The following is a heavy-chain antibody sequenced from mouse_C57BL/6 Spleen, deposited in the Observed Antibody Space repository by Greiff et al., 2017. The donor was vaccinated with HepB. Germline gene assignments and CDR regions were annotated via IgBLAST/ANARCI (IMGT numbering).Heavy chain of an antibody. V-gene: IGHV5-6*01. CDR1: GFTFSSYG. CDR3: ARQRDYSNSYYFDY. CDR2: ISSGGSYT. D-gene: IGHD2-5*01. J-gene: IGHJ2*01. Sequence: EVQRVESGGDLVKPGGSLKLSCAASGFTFSSYGMSWVRQTPDKRLEWVATISSGGSYTYYPDSVKGRFTISRENAKNTLYLQMSSLKSEDTAMYYCARQRDYSNSYYFDYWGQGTTLTVSS.